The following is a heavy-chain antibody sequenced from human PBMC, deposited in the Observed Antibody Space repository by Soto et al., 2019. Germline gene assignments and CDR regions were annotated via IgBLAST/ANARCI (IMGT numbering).Heavy chain of an antibody. CDR1: GFTFSSYA. D-gene: IGHD2-8*01. J-gene: IGHJ4*02. CDR2: ISGSGVST. V-gene: IGHV3-23*01. CDR3: AQNKWAAHNNCFDY. Sequence: EVHLLESGGGLVQPGGSLRLSCAASGFTFSSYAMNWVRQTPGKGLEWVSGISGSGVSTYYADSAKGRFTISRDNSKNTLYLEVNSLRVEDTAVYYCAQNKWAAHNNCFDYWGRGTLVTVSS.